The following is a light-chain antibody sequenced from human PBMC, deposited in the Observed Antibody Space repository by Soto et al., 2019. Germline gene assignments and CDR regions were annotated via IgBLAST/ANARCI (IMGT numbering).Light chain of an antibody. J-gene: IGKJ1*01. CDR2: GAS. V-gene: IGKV3-20*01. CDR1: QSVTSSY. Sequence: EIVLTQSPGTLSLSPGEGATLSCRASQSVTSSYLAWYQQKPGQAPRLLIYGASSRAIDIPHRFSGSGSGTDFTLTINRLEPEDFAVYYCQQYGSSPRTFGQVTKVEIK. CDR3: QQYGSSPRT.